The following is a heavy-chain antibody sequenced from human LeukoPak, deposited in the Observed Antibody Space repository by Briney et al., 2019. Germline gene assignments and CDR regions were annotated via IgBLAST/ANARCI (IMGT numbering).Heavy chain of an antibody. J-gene: IGHJ4*02. V-gene: IGHV3-33*01. CDR1: GFTFSSYG. CDR2: IWYDGSNK. Sequence: PGGSLRLSCAASGFTFSSYGMHWVRQAPGKGLEWVAVIWYDGSNKYYADSVKGRSTISRDNSKNTLYLQMNSLRAEDTAVYYCARDAVYSSSWQYYWGQGTLVTVSS. D-gene: IGHD6-13*01. CDR3: ARDAVYSSSWQYY.